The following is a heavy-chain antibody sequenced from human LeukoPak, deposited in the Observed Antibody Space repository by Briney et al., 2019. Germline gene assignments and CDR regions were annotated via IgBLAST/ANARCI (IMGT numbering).Heavy chain of an antibody. V-gene: IGHV1-69*05. CDR1: GGTFSSYA. CDR2: IIPIFGTA. CDR3: AKDIRQQLVQDY. Sequence: SVKVSCKASGGTFSSYAISWVRQAPGQGLEWMGGIIPIFGTANYAQKFQGRVTITTDESTSTAYMELSSLRSEDTAVYYCAKDIRQQLVQDYWGQGTLVTVSS. D-gene: IGHD6-13*01. J-gene: IGHJ4*02.